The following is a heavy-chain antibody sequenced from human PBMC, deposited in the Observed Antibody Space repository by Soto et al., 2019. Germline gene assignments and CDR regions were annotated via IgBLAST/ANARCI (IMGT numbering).Heavy chain of an antibody. CDR3: ARGRGYCSSTSCYIYYYYGMDV. CDR2: IIPIFGTA. CDR1: GGTFSSYA. Sequence: QVQLVQSGAEVKKPGSSVKVSCKASGGTFSSYAISWVRQAPGQGLEWMGGIIPIFGTANYAQKFQGRVTITAYESTSTAYMELSSLRSEDTAVYYCARGRGYCSSTSCYIYYYYGMDVWGQGTTVTVSS. J-gene: IGHJ6*02. D-gene: IGHD2-2*02. V-gene: IGHV1-69*01.